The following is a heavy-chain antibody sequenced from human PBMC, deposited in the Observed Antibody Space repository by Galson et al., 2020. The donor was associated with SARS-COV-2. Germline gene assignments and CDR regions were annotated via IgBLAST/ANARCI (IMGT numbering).Heavy chain of an antibody. J-gene: IGHJ4*02. Sequence: ASVKVSCKVSGYTLTELSMHWVRQAPGKGLEWMGGFDPEDGETIYAQKFRGRVTMTEDTSTDTAYMELSSLRSEDTAVYYCATAIWAITMIVPSYFDYWGQGTLVTVSS. V-gene: IGHV1-24*01. CDR2: FDPEDGET. CDR3: ATAIWAITMIVPSYFDY. D-gene: IGHD3-22*01. CDR1: GYTLTELS.